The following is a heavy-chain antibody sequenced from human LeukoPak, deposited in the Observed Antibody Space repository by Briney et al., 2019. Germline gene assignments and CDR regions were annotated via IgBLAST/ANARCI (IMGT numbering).Heavy chain of an antibody. CDR3: ASAYYYDSSGPLTGY. Sequence: GGSLRLSCAASGFTFSSYSMNWVRQAPGKGLEWVSYISSSSSTIYYADSVKGPFTISRDNAKNSLYLQMNSLRAEDTAVYYCASAYYYDSSGPLTGYWGQGTPVTVSS. CDR1: GFTFSSYS. V-gene: IGHV3-48*01. D-gene: IGHD3-22*01. CDR2: ISSSSSTI. J-gene: IGHJ4*02.